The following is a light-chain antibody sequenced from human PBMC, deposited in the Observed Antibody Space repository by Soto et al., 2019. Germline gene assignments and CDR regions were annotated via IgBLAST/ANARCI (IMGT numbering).Light chain of an antibody. Sequence: EIVLTQSPATLSLSPGERATLSCRASQSVSSYLAWYQQKPGQAPRLLIYDASNRATGIPARFSGSGSGTDFTLTISSLEPEDFAVYYWQQRSNWPPFTFDPGTKVDIK. J-gene: IGKJ3*01. CDR1: QSVSSY. CDR3: QQRSNWPPFT. V-gene: IGKV3-11*01. CDR2: DAS.